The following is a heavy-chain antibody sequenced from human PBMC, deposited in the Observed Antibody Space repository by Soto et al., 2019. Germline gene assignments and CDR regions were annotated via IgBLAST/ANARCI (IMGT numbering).Heavy chain of an antibody. D-gene: IGHD3-9*01. CDR1: GVSISSPHHN. CDR3: ARSRYYNIMTGYSQHQEFYY. V-gene: IGHV4-31*03. J-gene: IGHJ4*02. CDR2: IHYRGNT. Sequence: PSETLSLTCTVSGVSISSPHHNWSWIRQYPGKGLEWIGFIHYRGNTYYSPSLKSRVTMSVDTSNNQFSLSLTSVTAADTAVYYCARSRYYNIMTGYSQHQEFYYWGKGTLVTVSS.